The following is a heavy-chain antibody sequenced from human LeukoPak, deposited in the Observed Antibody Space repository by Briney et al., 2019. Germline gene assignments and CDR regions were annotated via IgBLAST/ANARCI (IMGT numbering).Heavy chain of an antibody. CDR3: AKRRGQADRCLDS. Sequence: GGSLRLSCAASGFTFSSYSMNWVRQAPGRGLEWVSGISDSGGSTYYADSVKGRFTISRDNSKNTLYLQMNSLRVEDTAVYYCAKRRGQADRCLDSWGQGTLVTVSS. J-gene: IGHJ4*02. CDR2: ISDSGGST. D-gene: IGHD2-15*01. V-gene: IGHV3-23*01. CDR1: GFTFSSYS.